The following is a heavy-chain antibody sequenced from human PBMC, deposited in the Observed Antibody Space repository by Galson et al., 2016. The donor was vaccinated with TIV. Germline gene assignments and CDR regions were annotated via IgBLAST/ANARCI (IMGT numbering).Heavy chain of an antibody. CDR2: ISASGTGP. CDR1: GFDFGSYA. V-gene: IGHV3-23*01. CDR3: AREVAADGELDY. D-gene: IGHD6-13*01. Sequence: SLRLSCAASGFDFGSYALSWVRLAPGKGLEWISGISASGTGPDYADSVKGRFTISRDNSKNTLYLRMASLRGDYTATYYCAREVAADGELDYWGQGTLVIVS. J-gene: IGHJ4*02.